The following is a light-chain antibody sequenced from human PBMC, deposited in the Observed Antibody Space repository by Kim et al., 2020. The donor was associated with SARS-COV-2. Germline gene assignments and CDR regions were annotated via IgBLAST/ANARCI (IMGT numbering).Light chain of an antibody. V-gene: IGKV1-5*03. Sequence: SVGDTVTITCRAQTSQDINPWLAWYQQKPGKVPKLLIYKASTLETGVPSRFSGSGSGTEFNLTISNLQPDDFATYYCQQYNTYPYSFGPGTKLEIK. J-gene: IGKJ2*03. CDR2: KAS. CDR1: QDINPW. CDR3: QQYNTYPYS.